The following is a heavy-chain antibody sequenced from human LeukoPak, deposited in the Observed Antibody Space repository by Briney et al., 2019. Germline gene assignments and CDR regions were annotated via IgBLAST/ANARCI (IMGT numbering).Heavy chain of an antibody. J-gene: IGHJ4*02. CDR1: GFSFSNYW. Sequence: GGSLRLSCAASGFSFSNYWMTWVRQAPGKGLEWVANIKEDDNKRYYADSVKGRFTISRDNAKNSLSLQMNSLRAKDTAVYYCARTYSTLDYWGQGTLVTVSS. CDR3: ARTYSTLDY. D-gene: IGHD6-13*01. CDR2: IKEDDNKR. V-gene: IGHV3-7*01.